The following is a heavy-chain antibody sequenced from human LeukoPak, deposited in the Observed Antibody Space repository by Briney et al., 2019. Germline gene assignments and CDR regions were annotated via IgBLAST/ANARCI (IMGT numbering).Heavy chain of an antibody. Sequence: KTGGSLRLSCVASGFTISSNYMSWVRQAPGKGLEWVSYISNSGSSIYYADSVKGRFTTSRDNAKSSLYLQMNSLRAEDTAVYYCGRGHWGLDYWGQGTLVTVSS. CDR2: ISNSGSSI. CDR1: GFTISSNY. J-gene: IGHJ4*02. CDR3: GRGHWGLDY. D-gene: IGHD7-27*01. V-gene: IGHV3-11*04.